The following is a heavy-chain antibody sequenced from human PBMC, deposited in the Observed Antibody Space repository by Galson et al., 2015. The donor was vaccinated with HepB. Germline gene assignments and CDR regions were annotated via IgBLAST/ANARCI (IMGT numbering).Heavy chain of an antibody. CDR3: ARRRGIVGAYDL. J-gene: IGHJ2*01. V-gene: IGHV3-23*01. Sequence: SLRLSCAASGFTFSSYAMSWVRQAPGKGLEWVSAISGSGGSTYYADSVKGRFTISRDNSKNTLYLQMNSLRAEDTAVYYCARRRGIVGAYDLWGRGTLVTVSS. CDR1: GFTFSSYA. CDR2: ISGSGGST. D-gene: IGHD1-26*01.